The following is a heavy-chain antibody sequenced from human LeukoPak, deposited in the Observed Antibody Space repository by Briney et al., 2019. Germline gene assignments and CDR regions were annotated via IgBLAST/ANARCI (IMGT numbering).Heavy chain of an antibody. J-gene: IGHJ5*02. CDR2: INTDGSSA. D-gene: IGHD2/OR15-2a*01. V-gene: IGHV3-74*01. Sequence: GGSLRLSCAASGFTFSSYWMHWVRRAPEKGLVWVSRINTDGSSATYADSVEGRFTISRDNAKNTLFLQMNSLRAEDTAVYYCARDVYGRFDPWGQGTLVTVSS. CDR1: GFTFSSYW. CDR3: ARDVYGRFDP.